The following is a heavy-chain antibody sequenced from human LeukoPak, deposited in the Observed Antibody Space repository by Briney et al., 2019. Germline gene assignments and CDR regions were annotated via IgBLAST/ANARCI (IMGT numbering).Heavy chain of an antibody. D-gene: IGHD2-2*01. V-gene: IGHV1-8*01. CDR1: GYTFTSYD. J-gene: IGHJ5*02. CDR2: MNPNSGNT. Sequence: ASVKVSFTASGYTFTSYDINWVRQATGQGLEWMGWMNPNSGNTGYAQKFQGRVTMTRDTSISTAYMELSRLRSDDTAVYYCARGVVVVPAAISRNWFDPWGQGTLVTVSS. CDR3: ARGVVVVPAAISRNWFDP.